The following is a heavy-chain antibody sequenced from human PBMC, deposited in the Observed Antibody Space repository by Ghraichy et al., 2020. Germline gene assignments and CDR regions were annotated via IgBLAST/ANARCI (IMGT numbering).Heavy chain of an antibody. J-gene: IGHJ4*02. CDR3: AREVGGSTWSYFDY. D-gene: IGHD3-16*01. V-gene: IGHV1-3*01. CDR2: INAGNGDT. Sequence: ASVKVSCKASGYTFTAYPMHCVRLTPGQRLEWMGWINAGNGDTKYSQKFQGRVTFTRDTSASTAYMELSSLGSEDTAVYYCAREVGGSTWSYFDYWGQGTLVTVSS. CDR1: GYTFTAYP.